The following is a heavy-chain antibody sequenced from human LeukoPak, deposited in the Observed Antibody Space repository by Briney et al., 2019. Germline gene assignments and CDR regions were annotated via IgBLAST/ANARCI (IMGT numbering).Heavy chain of an antibody. CDR3: ASTIAAAGTFRRFDY. V-gene: IGHV4-59*01. D-gene: IGHD6-13*01. J-gene: IGHJ4*02. Sequence: PSETLSLTCTVSGGSISSYYWSWIGQPPGKGLEWIGYIFYSGSTNYNPSLKSRVTISVDTSKKQFSLKLSSVTAADTAVYFCASTIAAAGTFRRFDYWGQGTLVTVFS. CDR2: IFYSGST. CDR1: GGSISSYY.